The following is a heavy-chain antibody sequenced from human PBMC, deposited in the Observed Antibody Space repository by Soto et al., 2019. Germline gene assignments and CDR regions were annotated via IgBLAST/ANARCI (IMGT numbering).Heavy chain of an antibody. Sequence: ASVKVSCKASGYTFTSYDINWVRQATGQGLEWMGWMNPNSGNTGYAQKFQGRVTMTRNTSTSTAYMELSSLRSEDTAVYYCARGLGDIVVVVAATRDGGMDVWGQGTTVTVSS. V-gene: IGHV1-8*01. CDR2: MNPNSGNT. J-gene: IGHJ6*02. CDR1: GYTFTSYD. CDR3: ARGLGDIVVVVAATRDGGMDV. D-gene: IGHD2-15*01.